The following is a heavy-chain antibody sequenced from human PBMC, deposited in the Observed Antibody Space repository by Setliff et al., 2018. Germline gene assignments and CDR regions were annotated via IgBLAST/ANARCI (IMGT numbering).Heavy chain of an antibody. CDR1: GYTFMTYW. Sequence: PGESLKISCKGSGYTFMTYWIGWVRQMPGKGLEWMGWNSVYAREFQGRVTMTIDTPTSTAYMELRSLRSDDTAVYYCARGPPDFVVVPAAAKFDYWGPGTLVTVSS. CDR3: ARGPPDFVVVPAAAKFDY. J-gene: IGHJ4*02. V-gene: IGHV1-18*04. D-gene: IGHD2-2*01. CDR2: NSV.